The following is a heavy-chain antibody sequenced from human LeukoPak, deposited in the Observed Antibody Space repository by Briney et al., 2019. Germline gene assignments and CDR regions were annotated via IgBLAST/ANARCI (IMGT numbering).Heavy chain of an antibody. V-gene: IGHV3-48*04. CDR3: ARDWDSDYVTRSLDY. Sequence: GGPLRLSCAASGFTFSSYRMNWVRQAPGKGLECVSYISSSSSIVYYADSVKGRFTISRDNAKNSLYLQMNSLRAEDTAVYYCARDWDSDYVTRSLDYWGQGTLVTVSS. J-gene: IGHJ4*02. D-gene: IGHD5-12*01. CDR2: ISSSSSIV. CDR1: GFTFSSYR.